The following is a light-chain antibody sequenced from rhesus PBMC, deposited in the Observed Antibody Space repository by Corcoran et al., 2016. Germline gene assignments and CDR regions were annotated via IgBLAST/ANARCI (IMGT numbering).Light chain of an antibody. J-gene: IGKJ2*01. CDR2: KSS. CDR3: QQYNFSPYS. CDR1: QTIYSW. V-gene: IGKV1-22*01. Sequence: DIQMTQSPSSLSASVGDTVTITCRASQTIYSWLAWYQQKPGEAPTLLIYKSSTFQSGVPSRLSGSGSGTDFTLTISSLQSEDFATYYCQQYNFSPYSFGQGTEVEIK.